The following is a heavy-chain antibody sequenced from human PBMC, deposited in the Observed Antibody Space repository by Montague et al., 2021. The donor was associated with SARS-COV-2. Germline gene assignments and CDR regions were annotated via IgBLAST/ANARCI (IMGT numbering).Heavy chain of an antibody. D-gene: IGHD3-10*01. CDR1: GGSVSSSPYY. J-gene: IGHJ6*03. CDR3: ASSYYYSSGTYVYNYYMDV. Sequence: SETLSLTCTVSGGSVSSSPYYWGWIRQPPGRGLEWVGSISYSGRTYFXXXLKSRLTISVDSSENQFSLRLSSVTAADMAVYYCASSYYYSSGTYVYNYYMDVWGKGTTVTVSS. V-gene: IGHV4-39*01. CDR2: ISYSGRT.